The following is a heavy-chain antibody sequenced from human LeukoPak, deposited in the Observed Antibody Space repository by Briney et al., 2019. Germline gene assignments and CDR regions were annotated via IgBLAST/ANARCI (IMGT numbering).Heavy chain of an antibody. V-gene: IGHV4-39*06. Sequence: PSETLSLTCTVSGGSISSSSYYWGWIRQPPGKGLEWIGSIYYSGSTYYNPSLKSRVTISVDTSKNQFPLKLSSVTAADTAVYYCARDHEEGRFDYWGQGTLVTVSS. CDR2: IYYSGST. CDR3: ARDHEEGRFDY. J-gene: IGHJ4*02. CDR1: GGSISSSSYY.